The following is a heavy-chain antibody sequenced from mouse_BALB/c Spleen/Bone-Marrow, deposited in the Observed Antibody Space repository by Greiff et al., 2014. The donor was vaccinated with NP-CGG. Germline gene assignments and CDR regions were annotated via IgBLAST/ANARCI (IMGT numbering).Heavy chain of an antibody. CDR2: IYPYNGGT. CDR3: ARRGGYESYAMDY. CDR1: GYTFTDYN. J-gene: IGHJ4*01. Sequence: EVQLQQSGPELVKPGASVKISCKASGYTFTDYNMHWVKQSHGKSLEWIGYIYPYNGGTGYNQKLKSKATLTVDNSSSTAHMELRSLASEDSAVYYCARRGGYESYAMDYWGQGTSVTVSS. D-gene: IGHD2-2*01. V-gene: IGHV1S29*02.